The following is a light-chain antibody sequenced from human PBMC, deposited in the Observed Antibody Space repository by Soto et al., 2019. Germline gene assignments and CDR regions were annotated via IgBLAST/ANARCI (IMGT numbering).Light chain of an antibody. CDR1: SGHRSYA. CDR2: LNSDGSH. J-gene: IGLJ2*01. V-gene: IGLV4-69*01. CDR3: QTWGTGIQV. Sequence: QPVLTQSPSASASLGASVKLTCTLSSGHRSYAIAWHQQQPEKGPRYLMKLNSDGSHSKGDGIPDRFSGSSTGAERYLTVSSLQYEDEADFCCQTWGTGIQVFGGGTKLTVL.